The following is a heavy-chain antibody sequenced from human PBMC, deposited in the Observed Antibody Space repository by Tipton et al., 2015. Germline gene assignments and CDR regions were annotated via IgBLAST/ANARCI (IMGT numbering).Heavy chain of an antibody. CDR3: ARRLPYFEWSKVYYFDY. J-gene: IGHJ4*02. CDR2: LYFSGST. CDR1: GGSISSSSYY. D-gene: IGHD3-9*01. Sequence: LRLSCTVSGGSISSSSYYWAWIRQPPGKGLEWIGSLYFSGSTYYNPSLKSRVTISIDRFKNQFSLKLSSVTAADTAVYYCARRLPYFEWSKVYYFDYWGQGSPVTVSP. V-gene: IGHV4-39*01.